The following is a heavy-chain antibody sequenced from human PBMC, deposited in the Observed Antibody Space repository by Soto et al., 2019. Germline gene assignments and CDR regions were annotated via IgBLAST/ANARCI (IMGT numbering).Heavy chain of an antibody. CDR3: AKDVGGRYCTPTSCLYFFHS. D-gene: IGHD2-2*01. J-gene: IGHJ4*02. Sequence: EVQLLESGGGLVQPGGSLRLSCAASGFSCNNYAMNWVLQAPGQGLEWVSTISDSGSTYYADSVKGRFTISRDNSKNTLYLQMKGLRAEHTAVYFCAKDVGGRYCTPTSCLYFFHSWGRGTLVTVSS. V-gene: IGHV3-23*01. CDR1: GFSCNNYA. CDR2: ISDSGST.